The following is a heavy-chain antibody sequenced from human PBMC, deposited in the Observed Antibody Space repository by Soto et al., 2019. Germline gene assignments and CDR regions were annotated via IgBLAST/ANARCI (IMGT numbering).Heavy chain of an antibody. CDR3: AKDGSGYDSYYMDV. CDR2: ISWNSGSI. V-gene: IGHV3-9*01. Sequence: GGSLRLSCAASGFTFDDYAMHWVRQAPGKGLEWVSGISWNSGSIGYADSVKGRFTISRDNAKNSLYLQMNSLRAEDTALYYCAKDGSGYDSYYMDVWGKGTTVTVSS. D-gene: IGHD5-12*01. J-gene: IGHJ6*03. CDR1: GFTFDDYA.